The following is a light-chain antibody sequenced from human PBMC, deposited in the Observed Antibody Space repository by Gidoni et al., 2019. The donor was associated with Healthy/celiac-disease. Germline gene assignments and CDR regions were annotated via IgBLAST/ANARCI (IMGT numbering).Light chain of an antibody. CDR1: SLRRYY. V-gene: IGLV3-19*01. J-gene: IGLJ2*01. CDR3: NSRDSSGNHLV. CDR2: GKN. Sequence: SSALTQDPAVSVALGQTVRITCQGDSLRRYYASWYQQKPGKAPVLVIYGKNNRTSGVPDRFSGSSSGNTASLTITGAQAEDEADYYCNSRDSSGNHLVFGGGTKLTV.